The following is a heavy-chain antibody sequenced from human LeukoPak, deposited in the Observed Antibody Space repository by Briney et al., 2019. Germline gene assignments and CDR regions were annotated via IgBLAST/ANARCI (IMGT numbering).Heavy chain of an antibody. D-gene: IGHD1-26*01. CDR2: IYYSGAT. J-gene: IGHJ3*02. V-gene: IGHV4-59*01. CDR3: ARSASGNLYDHFDI. Sequence: RSETLSLTCTFAGCSISSYYWSWIRQPPGEGREWMVNIYYSGATNSNPSLRRRATISLDTSTKQFSLKVSSVTAADKAVYYCARSASGNLYDHFDIWGQGTMVTVSS. CDR1: GCSISSYY.